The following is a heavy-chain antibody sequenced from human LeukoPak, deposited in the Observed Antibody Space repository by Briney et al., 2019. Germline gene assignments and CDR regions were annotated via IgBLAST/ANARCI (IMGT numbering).Heavy chain of an antibody. CDR2: ISRSGGTT. V-gene: IGHV3-23*01. Sequence: GGSLRLSCAASGFTFSNYAMTWVRQAPGKGLEWVAGISRSGGTTHYADSVKGRFTISRDNSKNTLYMQMDTLGVEDTAVYYCARDHKMATVTDYWGQGILVTVSS. CDR1: GFTFSNYA. J-gene: IGHJ4*02. D-gene: IGHD5-24*01. CDR3: ARDHKMATVTDY.